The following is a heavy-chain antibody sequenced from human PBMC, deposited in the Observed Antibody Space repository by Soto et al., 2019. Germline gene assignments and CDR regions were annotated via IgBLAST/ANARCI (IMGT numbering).Heavy chain of an antibody. CDR1: GFTLSNFA. J-gene: IGHJ4*02. V-gene: IGHV3-30-3*01. CDR3: AIGHSSGWSHLDY. CDR2: ISHDGSNE. D-gene: IGHD6-19*01. Sequence: QVQLVDSGGGVVQPGRSLRLSCSASGFTLSNFAMHWVRQAPGKGLEWVAVISHDGSNEYYADSVQGRFTIFRDNFTDTLYLQMTSLRAEDTAVYYCAIGHSSGWSHLDYWGQGTLVTVSS.